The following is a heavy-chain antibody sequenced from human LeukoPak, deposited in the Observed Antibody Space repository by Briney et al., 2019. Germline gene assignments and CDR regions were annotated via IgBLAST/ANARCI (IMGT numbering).Heavy chain of an antibody. CDR1: GFTFSSYA. D-gene: IGHD3-22*01. CDR2: ISGSGGST. CDR3: AKASAMIVVVSKHFDY. J-gene: IGHJ4*02. Sequence: GGSLRLSYAASGFTFSSYAMSWVRQAPGKGLEWVSAISGSGGSTYYADSVKGRFTISSDNSKNTLYLQMNSLRAEDTAVYYCAKASAMIVVVSKHFDYWGQGTLVTVSS. V-gene: IGHV3-23*01.